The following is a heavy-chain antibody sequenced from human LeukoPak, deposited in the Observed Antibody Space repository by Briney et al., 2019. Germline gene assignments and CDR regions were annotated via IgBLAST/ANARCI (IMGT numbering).Heavy chain of an antibody. CDR3: ARGNMVYAAFDY. CDR2: IYHSGST. J-gene: IGHJ4*02. D-gene: IGHD2-8*01. V-gene: IGHV4-59*12. Sequence: SETLSLTCIVSGGSISSYYWSWIRQPPGKGLEWIGYIYHSGSTYYNPSLKSRVTISVDRSKNQFSLKLSSVTAADTAVYYCARGNMVYAAFDYWGQGTLVTVSS. CDR1: GGSISSYY.